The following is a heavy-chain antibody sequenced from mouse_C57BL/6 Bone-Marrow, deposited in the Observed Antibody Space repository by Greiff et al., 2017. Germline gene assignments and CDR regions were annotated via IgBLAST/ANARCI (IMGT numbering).Heavy chain of an antibody. Sequence: LKLMESGPGLVAPSQSLSITCTVSGFSLTSYGVDWVRQSPGKGLEWLGVIWGVGSTNYNSALKSRLSISKDNSKSQVFLKMNSLQTDDTAMYYCASSIYSDMDYWGQGTSVTVSS. V-gene: IGHV2-6*01. CDR3: ASSIYSDMDY. D-gene: IGHD2-3*01. CDR2: IWGVGST. CDR1: GFSLTSYG. J-gene: IGHJ4*01.